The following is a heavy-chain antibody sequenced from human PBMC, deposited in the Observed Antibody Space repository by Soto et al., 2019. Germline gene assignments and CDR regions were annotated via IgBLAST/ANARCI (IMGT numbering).Heavy chain of an antibody. CDR1: GGSFSGYY. J-gene: IGHJ5*02. CDR2: INHSGST. CDR3: ARAPYCTNGVCSPGSLNWFDP. D-gene: IGHD2-8*01. Sequence: SETLSLTCAVYGGSFSGYYWSWIRQPPGKGLEWIGEINHSGSTNYNPSLKSRVTISVDTSKNQFSLKLSSVTAADTAVYYCARAPYCTNGVCSPGSLNWFDPSGQGTLVTVSS. V-gene: IGHV4-34*01.